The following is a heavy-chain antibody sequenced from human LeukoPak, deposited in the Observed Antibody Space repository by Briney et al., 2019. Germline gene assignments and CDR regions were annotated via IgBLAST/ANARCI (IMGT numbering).Heavy chain of an antibody. CDR2: ISGSGGST. Sequence: PGGSLRLSCAASVFTSSSYGMSWVRQAPGKGLEWVSAISGSGGSTYYADSVKGRFTISRDNSKNTLYLQMNSLRAEDTAVYYCAKDTKDYVWGSYRHDAFDIWGQGTMVTVSS. CDR1: VFTSSSYG. V-gene: IGHV3-23*01. J-gene: IGHJ3*02. D-gene: IGHD3-16*02. CDR3: AKDTKDYVWGSYRHDAFDI.